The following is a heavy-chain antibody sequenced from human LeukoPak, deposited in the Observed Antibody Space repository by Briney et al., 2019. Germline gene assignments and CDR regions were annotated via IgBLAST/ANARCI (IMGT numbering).Heavy chain of an antibody. Sequence: SETLSLTCAISGGSINSSNWWSWVRQPPGKGLEWIGEIYHSGNTNYHPSLKSRAIISVDKSKNQFSLKLSSVTAADTAVYYCAKGYSSSWYPDSWGQGTLVTVSS. D-gene: IGHD6-13*01. V-gene: IGHV4-4*02. J-gene: IGHJ4*02. CDR1: GGSINSSNW. CDR3: AKGYSSSWYPDS. CDR2: IYHSGNT.